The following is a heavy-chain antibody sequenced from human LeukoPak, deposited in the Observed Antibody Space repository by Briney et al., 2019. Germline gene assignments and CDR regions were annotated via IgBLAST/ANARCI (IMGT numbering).Heavy chain of an antibody. J-gene: IGHJ3*02. CDR1: GGSISSYY. CDR3: ARDIAVAGTRGAFDI. Sequence: PSETLSLTCTVSGGSISSYYWSWIRQPPGKGLEWIGYIYYSGSTNYNPSLKSRVTISVDTSKNQFSLKLSSVTAADTAVYYCARDIAVAGTRGAFDIWGQGTIVTVSS. V-gene: IGHV4-59*01. CDR2: IYYSGST. D-gene: IGHD6-19*01.